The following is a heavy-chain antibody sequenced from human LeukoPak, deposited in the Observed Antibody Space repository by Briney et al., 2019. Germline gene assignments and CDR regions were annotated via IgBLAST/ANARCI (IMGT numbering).Heavy chain of an antibody. J-gene: IGHJ5*02. V-gene: IGHV4-34*01. Sequence: SETLSLTCAVYGGSFSGYYWSWIRQPPGKGLEWIGEINHSGSTNYNPSLKSRVTISVDTSKNQFSLKLSSVTAADTAVYYCARGESIAARPNWFDPWGQGTLVTVSS. CDR2: INHSGST. D-gene: IGHD6-6*01. CDR1: GGSFSGYY. CDR3: ARGESIAARPNWFDP.